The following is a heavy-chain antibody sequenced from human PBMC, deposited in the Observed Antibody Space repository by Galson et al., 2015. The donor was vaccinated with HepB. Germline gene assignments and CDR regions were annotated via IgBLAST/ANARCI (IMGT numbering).Heavy chain of an antibody. Sequence: SLRLSCAASGFTFSSYWMHWVRQAPGKGLVWVSRINSDGSSTSYADSVKGRFTISRDNAKNTLYLQMNSLRAEDTAVYYCAKAISGVVTPDYWGQGTLVTVSS. CDR2: INSDGSST. J-gene: IGHJ4*02. CDR3: AKAISGVVTPDY. D-gene: IGHD3-3*01. V-gene: IGHV3-74*01. CDR1: GFTFSSYW.